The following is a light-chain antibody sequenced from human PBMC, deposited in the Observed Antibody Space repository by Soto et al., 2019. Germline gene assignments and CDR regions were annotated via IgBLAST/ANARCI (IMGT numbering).Light chain of an antibody. CDR2: DAS. J-gene: IGKJ5*01. CDR1: QSVGSY. V-gene: IGKV3-11*01. CDR3: QQRSNWPSLT. Sequence: EIVMTQSPATLSVSPGERATLSCRASQSVGSYLAWYQHKPGQAPRLLISDASNRATGIPARFSGSGSETDFTLTISSLEPEDSAVYYCQQRSNWPSLTFGGGTRLEIK.